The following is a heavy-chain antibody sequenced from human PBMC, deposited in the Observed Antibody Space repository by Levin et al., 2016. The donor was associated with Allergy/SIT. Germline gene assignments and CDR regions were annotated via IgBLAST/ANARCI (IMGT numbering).Heavy chain of an antibody. CDR1: SFTFSNYW. V-gene: IGHV3-7*01. CDR3: ASGSSGWTFDP. CDR2: INPGGSVK. D-gene: IGHD6-19*01. J-gene: IGHJ5*02. Sequence: GESLKISCAASSFTFSNYWMSWVRQAPGKGLEWVANINPGGSVKYYVDSVKGRFTISRDNAKNSLYLQMTSLRAEDTAVYYCASGSSGWTFDPRGQGTLVTVSS.